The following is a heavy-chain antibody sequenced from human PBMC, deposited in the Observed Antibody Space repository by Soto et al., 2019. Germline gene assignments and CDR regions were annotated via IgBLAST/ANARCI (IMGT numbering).Heavy chain of an antibody. CDR3: ARETSSSNFDY. Sequence: PSETLSLTCTVSGDSITSGDYYWSWVRQPPGKGLEWIGYIYHGGSTYYQLSLKSRITILRDTSKNQLPLTVSSVTAADTAVYYCARETSSSNFDYWGQGTLVTVSS. D-gene: IGHD6-6*01. CDR1: GDSITSGDYY. V-gene: IGHV4-30-4*01. CDR2: IYHGGST. J-gene: IGHJ4*02.